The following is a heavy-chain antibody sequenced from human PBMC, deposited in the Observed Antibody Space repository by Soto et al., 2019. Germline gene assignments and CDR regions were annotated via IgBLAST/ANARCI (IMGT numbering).Heavy chain of an antibody. V-gene: IGHV3-7*05. CDR3: ARDVSPGSSGYSLDAFDI. Sequence: EVQLVESGGGLVQPGGSLRLSCAASGFTFGNYWMTWVRQAPGKGLEWVANIKGDGSAKSYLDSVRGRFTVSRDNAENSLFLQMNILRAEDTALSYCARDVSPGSSGYSLDAFDIWGQGTMVTVS. CDR1: GFTFGNYW. J-gene: IGHJ3*02. D-gene: IGHD6-25*01. CDR2: IKGDGSAK.